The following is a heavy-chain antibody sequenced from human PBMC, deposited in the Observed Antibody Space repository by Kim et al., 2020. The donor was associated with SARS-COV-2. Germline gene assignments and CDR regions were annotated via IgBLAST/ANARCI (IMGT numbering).Heavy chain of an antibody. CDR2: IYPGDSDT. Sequence: GESLKISCKGSGYSFTSYWIGWVRQMPGKGLEWMGIIYPGDSDTRYSPSFQGQVTISADKSISTAYLQWSSLKASDTAMYYCARHIPGFGSRGLYSGYGRYYYYYGMDVWGQGTTVTVSS. J-gene: IGHJ6*02. V-gene: IGHV5-51*01. D-gene: IGHD5-12*01. CDR1: GYSFTSYW. CDR3: ARHIPGFGSRGLYSGYGRYYYYYGMDV.